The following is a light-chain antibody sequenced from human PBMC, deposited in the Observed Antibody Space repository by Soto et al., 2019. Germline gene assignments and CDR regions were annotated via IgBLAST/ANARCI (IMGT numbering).Light chain of an antibody. CDR3: SSFTTTSIVI. Sequence: QSVLTQPASVSGSPGQSITISCTGTSSDVGRYNYVSWYQQYPGKAPKLIIYDVSNRPSGVSDHFSGSKSGNTASLAISGLQAEDEADYYCSSFTTTSIVIFGGGTQLTVL. CDR2: DVS. CDR1: SSDVGRYNY. V-gene: IGLV2-14*03. J-gene: IGLJ2*01.